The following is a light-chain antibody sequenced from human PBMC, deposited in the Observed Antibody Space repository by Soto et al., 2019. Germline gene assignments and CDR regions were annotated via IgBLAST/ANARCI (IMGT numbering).Light chain of an antibody. CDR3: QQRTA. CDR1: QSVSSY. Sequence: EIVLTQSPATLSLSPGERATLSCRASQSVSSYLAWYQQKPGQAPRLLIYDASNRATGIPARFSGSGSGTDFTLTISSLEPKDFAVYYCQQRTAFGQGTKVEIK. J-gene: IGKJ1*01. V-gene: IGKV3-11*01. CDR2: DAS.